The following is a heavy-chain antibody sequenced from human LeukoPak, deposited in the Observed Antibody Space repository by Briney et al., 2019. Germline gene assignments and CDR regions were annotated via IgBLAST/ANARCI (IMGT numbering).Heavy chain of an antibody. J-gene: IGHJ4*02. CDR3: ARGGPYDYVWGSYRPDFDY. CDR2: IIPIFGTA. V-gene: IGHV1-69*13. Sequence: SVKVSCKASGGTFSSYAISWVRRAPGQGLEWMGGIIPIFGTANYAQKFQGRVTITADESTSTAYMELSSLRSEDTAVYYCARGGPYDYVWGSYRPDFDYWGQGTLVTVSS. D-gene: IGHD3-16*02. CDR1: GGTFSSYA.